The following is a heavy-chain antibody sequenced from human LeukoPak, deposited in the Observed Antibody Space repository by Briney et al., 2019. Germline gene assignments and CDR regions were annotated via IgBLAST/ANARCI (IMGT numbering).Heavy chain of an antibody. D-gene: IGHD5-18*01. V-gene: IGHV4-59*01. CDR3: ARSGYSYGPLYFDY. CDR2: IYYSGST. CDR1: GGSISSYY. J-gene: IGHJ4*02. Sequence: PSETLSLTCTVSGGSISSYYWSWIRQPPGKGLEWIGYIYYSGSTNYNPSLKSRVTISVDTSKNQFSLKLSSVTAADTAVYYCARSGYSYGPLYFDYWGQGTLVTVS.